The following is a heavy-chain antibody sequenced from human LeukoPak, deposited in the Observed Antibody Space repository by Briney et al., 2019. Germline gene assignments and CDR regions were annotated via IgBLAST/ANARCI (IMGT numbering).Heavy chain of an antibody. V-gene: IGHV3-21*01. Sequence: PGGSLRLSCAASEFTFSRYTMNWVRQAPGKGLEWVSFISGSSTFIYYSDSVRGRFTISRDNAENSLYLQMNSLRAEDTAVYYCARVTRWEGDLYAFDIWGQGTMVTVSS. CDR2: ISGSSTFI. D-gene: IGHD1-26*01. CDR3: ARVTRWEGDLYAFDI. J-gene: IGHJ3*02. CDR1: EFTFSRYT.